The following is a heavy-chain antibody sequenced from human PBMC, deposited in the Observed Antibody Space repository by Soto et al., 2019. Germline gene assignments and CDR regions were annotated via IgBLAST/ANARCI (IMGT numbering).Heavy chain of an antibody. J-gene: IGHJ4*02. Sequence: PSETLSLTCTVCGDSVSSVGFHWAWLRRPPGKGLEWIGYIYNGGSTYYRPSLESRMHMSLGATRNHYSLRLTSVTAADTAVYFCARAPVGLDTISYFDYWGQGKLVTVSS. V-gene: IGHV4-30-4*01. CDR1: GDSVSSVGFH. CDR2: IYNGGST. CDR3: ARAPVGLDTISYFDY. D-gene: IGHD3-3*01.